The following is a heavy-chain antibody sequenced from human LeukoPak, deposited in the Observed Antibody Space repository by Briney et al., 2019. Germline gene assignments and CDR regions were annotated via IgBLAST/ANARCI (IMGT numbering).Heavy chain of an antibody. J-gene: IGHJ5*02. Sequence: SETLSLTCTVSGGSISSSSYYWGWIRQPRGKGLEWIGSIYYSGSTYYNPSLKSRVTISVDTSKNQFSLKLSSVTAADTAVYYCARLAPATHWPWGQGTLVTVSS. D-gene: IGHD2-15*01. V-gene: IGHV4-39*01. CDR3: ARLAPATHWP. CDR1: GGSISSSSYY. CDR2: IYYSGST.